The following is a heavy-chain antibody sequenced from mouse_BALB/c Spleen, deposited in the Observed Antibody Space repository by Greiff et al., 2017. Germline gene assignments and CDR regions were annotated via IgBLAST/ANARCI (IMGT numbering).Heavy chain of an antibody. J-gene: IGHJ4*01. V-gene: IGHV1S126*01. CDR1: GYSFTSYW. D-gene: IGHD1-1*01. CDR2: IDPSDSET. CDR3: ARLGSPYAMDY. Sequence: VQLQQSGPQLVRPGASVKISCKASGYSFTSYWMHWVKQRPGQGLEWIGMIDPSDSETRLNQKFKDKATLTVDKSSSTAYMQLSSPTSEDSAVYYCARLGSPYAMDYWGQGTSVTVSS.